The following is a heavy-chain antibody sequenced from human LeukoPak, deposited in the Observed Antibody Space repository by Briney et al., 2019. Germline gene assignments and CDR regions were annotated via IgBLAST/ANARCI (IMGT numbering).Heavy chain of an antibody. J-gene: IGHJ4*02. V-gene: IGHV3-7*01. CDR1: GFTFSSYW. D-gene: IGHD1-7*01. Sequence: PGGSLRLSCAASGFTFSSYWISWVRQAPGKGLEWVANIKQDGSEKYYVDSVKGRFTISRDNAKNSLYLQMNSLRAEDTAVYYCARDGTGFDYWGQGTLVTVSS. CDR2: IKQDGSEK. CDR3: ARDGTGFDY.